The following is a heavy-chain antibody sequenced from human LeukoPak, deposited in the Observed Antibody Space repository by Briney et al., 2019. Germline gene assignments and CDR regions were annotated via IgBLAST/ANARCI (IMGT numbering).Heavy chain of an antibody. V-gene: IGHV4-34*01. CDR1: GDFITAYY. Sequence: PSETLSLTCTVSGDFITAYYWSWIRQPPGKGLEWIGKINHSGSTNYNPSLKSRVTISVDTSKNQFSLKLSSVTAADTAVYYCHSYDYVWGSYRDDYWGQGTLVTVSS. D-gene: IGHD3-16*02. CDR3: HSYDYVWGSYRDDY. J-gene: IGHJ4*02. CDR2: INHSGST.